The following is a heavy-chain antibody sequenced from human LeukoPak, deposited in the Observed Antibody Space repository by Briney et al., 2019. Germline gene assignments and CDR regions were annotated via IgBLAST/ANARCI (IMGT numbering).Heavy chain of an antibody. CDR3: ARGAPITMVRGVIISEGDY. V-gene: IGHV1-2*02. D-gene: IGHD3-10*01. J-gene: IGHJ4*02. CDR1: GYTFTGYY. CDR2: INPNSGGT. Sequence: ASVKVSCKASGYTFTGYYMHWVRQAPGQGLEWMGWINPNSGGTNYAQKFQGRVTMTRDTSISTAYMELSRLRSDDTAVYYCARGAPITMVRGVIISEGDYWGQGTLVTVSS.